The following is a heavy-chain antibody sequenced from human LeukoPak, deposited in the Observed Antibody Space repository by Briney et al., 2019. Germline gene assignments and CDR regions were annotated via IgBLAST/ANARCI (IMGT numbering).Heavy chain of an antibody. CDR3: ARNIAASGDDDY. CDR1: GYTLTSYD. Sequence: PSVKVSCKASGYTLTSYDINWVRQATGQGLEWMGWMNPNSGNTGYAQKFQGRVTMTRNTSISTAYMELSSLRSEDTAVYYCARNIAASGDDDYWGQGTLVTVSS. CDR2: MNPNSGNT. V-gene: IGHV1-8*01. D-gene: IGHD6-6*01. J-gene: IGHJ4*02.